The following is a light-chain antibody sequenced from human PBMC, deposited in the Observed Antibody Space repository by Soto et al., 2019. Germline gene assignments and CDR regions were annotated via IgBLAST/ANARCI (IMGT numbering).Light chain of an antibody. V-gene: IGKV1-5*01. J-gene: IGKJ1*01. Sequence: DIQMTQSPSTLSASVGDRVTITCRARQSLSRWLAGYQQKPGKAPNLLIYDASSLGGAIPSRFSGSGSGTELPLNISLLQPDDFATYYCQQYKSNWAFGQGTKVDIK. CDR3: QQYKSNWA. CDR1: QSLSRW. CDR2: DAS.